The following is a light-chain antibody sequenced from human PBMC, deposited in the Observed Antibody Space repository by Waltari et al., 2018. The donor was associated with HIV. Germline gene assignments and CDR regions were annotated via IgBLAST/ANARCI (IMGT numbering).Light chain of an antibody. Sequence: SSVLTQPPSVSVAPGKTARITGGGNNIGSKSEHWYPQQPGQAPVLVIYDDSDRPSGIPERFSGSNSGNTATLTISRVEAGDEADYYCQVWDSSSDLNWVFGGGTKLTVL. CDR3: QVWDSSSDLNWV. J-gene: IGLJ3*02. V-gene: IGLV3-21*04. CDR1: NIGSKS. CDR2: DDS.